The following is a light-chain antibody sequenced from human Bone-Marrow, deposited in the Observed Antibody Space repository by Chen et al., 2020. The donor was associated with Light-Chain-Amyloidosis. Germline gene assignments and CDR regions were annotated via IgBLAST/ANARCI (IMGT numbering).Light chain of an antibody. CDR2: DDS. J-gene: IGLJ3*02. Sequence: SSLLTHPSSVSVAPGQTATIACGGNNIGSTSVHWYQQTPGQAPLLVVYDDSDRPSGIPERLSGSNSGNTATLTISRVEAGDEADYYCQVWDRSSDRPVFGGGTKLTVL. CDR3: QVWDRSSDRPV. V-gene: IGLV3-21*02. CDR1: NIGSTS.